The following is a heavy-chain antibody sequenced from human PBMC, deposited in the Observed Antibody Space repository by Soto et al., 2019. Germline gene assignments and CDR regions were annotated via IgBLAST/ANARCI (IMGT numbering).Heavy chain of an antibody. CDR1: GFTFGNYA. V-gene: IGHV3-23*01. J-gene: IGHJ4*02. D-gene: IGHD6-25*01. Sequence: PGGSLRLSCAASGFTFGNYAMSWVRQTPGKGLEWVSSISGSGGHIYYTGSVKGRFTISRDNSKNTLYLQMNSLRAEDTAVYFCAKRRDGYNQPLDYWRQGTLVSVSS. CDR2: ISGSGGHI. CDR3: AKRRDGYNQPLDY.